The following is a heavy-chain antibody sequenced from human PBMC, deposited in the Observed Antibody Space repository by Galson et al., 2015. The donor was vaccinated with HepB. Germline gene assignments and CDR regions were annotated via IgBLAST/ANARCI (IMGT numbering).Heavy chain of an antibody. V-gene: IGHV3-23*01. Sequence: SLRLSCAASGFTLHSYEMNWVRQTPGKGLEWVSSMSDGGAKTYYADSVKGRFTISRDNSKNSLHVQMNSLRADDTAIYHCTRRGSGNYDDCRGKATLLTVSS. CDR3: TRRGSGNYDDC. J-gene: IGHJ4*02. CDR2: MSDGGAKT. CDR1: GFTLHSYE. D-gene: IGHD6-19*01.